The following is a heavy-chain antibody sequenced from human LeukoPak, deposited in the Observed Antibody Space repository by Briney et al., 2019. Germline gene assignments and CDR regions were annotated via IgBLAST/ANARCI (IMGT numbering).Heavy chain of an antibody. CDR3: ARDVRGSGSSKGPFDFDY. V-gene: IGHV3-21*01. CDR2: ISSSSSYI. D-gene: IGHD3-10*01. J-gene: IGHJ4*02. CDR1: GFTLSSYS. Sequence: GGSLRLSCAASGFTLSSYSMNWVRQAPGKGLEWVSSISSSSSYIYYADSVKGRFTISRDNAKNSLYLQMNSLRAEDMAVYYCARDVRGSGSSKGPFDFDYWGQGTLVTVSS.